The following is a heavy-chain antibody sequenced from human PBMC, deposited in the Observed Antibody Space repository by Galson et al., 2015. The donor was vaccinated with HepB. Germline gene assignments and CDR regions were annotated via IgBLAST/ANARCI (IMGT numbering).Heavy chain of an antibody. CDR1: GFTFSSCA. V-gene: IGHV3-30*04. J-gene: IGHJ4*02. D-gene: IGHD2-2*02. CDR2: ISYDGSNK. CDR3: ASAAAAIPFDY. Sequence: SLRLSCAASGFTFSSCAMHWVRQAPGKGLEWVAVISYDGSNKYYADSVKGRFTISRDNSKNTPYLQMNSLRAEDTAVYYCASAAAAIPFDYWGQGTLVTVSS.